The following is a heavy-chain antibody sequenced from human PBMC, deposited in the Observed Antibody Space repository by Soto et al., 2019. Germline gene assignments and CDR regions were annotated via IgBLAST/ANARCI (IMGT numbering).Heavy chain of an antibody. D-gene: IGHD4-4*01. V-gene: IGHV3-30*18. CDR1: GFTFSSYG. CDR2: ISYDGSNK. Sequence: XVSLRLSCAASGFTFSSYGMHWVRQAPGKGLEWVAVISYDGSNKYYADSVKGRFTISRDNSKNTLYLQMNSLRAEDTAVYYCAKGFRLHTLYYFDYWGQGTLVTVSS. CDR3: AKGFRLHTLYYFDY. J-gene: IGHJ4*02.